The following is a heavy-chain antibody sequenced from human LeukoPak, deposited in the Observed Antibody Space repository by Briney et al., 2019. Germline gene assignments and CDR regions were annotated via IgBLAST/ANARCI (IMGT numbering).Heavy chain of an antibody. D-gene: IGHD3-16*02. J-gene: IGHJ5*02. Sequence: GASVKVSCKASGGTFSSYAISWVRQAPGQGLEWMGGIIPIFGTANYAQKFQGRVTITADKSTSTAYMELSSLRSEDTAVYSCARDHFPRWGGSHPLGGAFDPWGQGTLVTVSS. CDR2: IIPIFGTA. V-gene: IGHV1-69*06. CDR3: ARDHFPRWGGSHPLGGAFDP. CDR1: GGTFSSYA.